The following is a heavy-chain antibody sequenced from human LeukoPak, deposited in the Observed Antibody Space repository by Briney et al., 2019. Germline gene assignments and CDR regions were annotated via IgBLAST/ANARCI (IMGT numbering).Heavy chain of an antibody. CDR2: IVGSGGST. CDR1: GFTFSSYA. Sequence: PGGSLRLSCAASGFTFSSYAMSWVRQAPWKGLEWVSAIVGSGGSTYYADSVKGRFTISRDNSKNTLYLQMNSLRADDTAIYYCGRDPNGDYIGAFDMRGQGTVVTVSS. CDR3: GRDPNGDYIGAFDM. J-gene: IGHJ3*02. V-gene: IGHV3-23*01. D-gene: IGHD4-17*01.